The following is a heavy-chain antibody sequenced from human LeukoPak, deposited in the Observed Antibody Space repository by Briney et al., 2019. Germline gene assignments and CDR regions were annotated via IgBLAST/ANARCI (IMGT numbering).Heavy chain of an antibody. CDR3: ATEFLVAAAVRKGAFDI. CDR1: GYTFTSYY. Sequence: ASVKVSCKASGYTFTSYYMHWVRQAPGQGLEWMGIINPSGGSTSYAQKFQGRVTMTRDTSTSTVYMELSSLRSEDTAVYYCATEFLVAAAVRKGAFDIWGQGTMVTVPS. CDR2: INPSGGST. V-gene: IGHV1-46*01. J-gene: IGHJ3*02. D-gene: IGHD6-13*01.